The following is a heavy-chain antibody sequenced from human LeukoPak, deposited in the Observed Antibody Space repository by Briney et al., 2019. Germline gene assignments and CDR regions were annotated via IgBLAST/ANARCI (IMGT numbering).Heavy chain of an antibody. CDR1: GGSISSSSYY. CDR2: IYYSGST. CDR3: ARVAVAPRRGYYFDY. J-gene: IGHJ4*02. V-gene: IGHV4-39*07. D-gene: IGHD6-19*01. Sequence: SETLSLTCTVSGGSISSSSYYWGWIRQPPGKGLEWIGSIYYSGSTYYNPSLKSRVTISVDTSKNQFSLKVSSVTAADTAVYYCARVAVAPRRGYYFDYWGQGTLVTVSS.